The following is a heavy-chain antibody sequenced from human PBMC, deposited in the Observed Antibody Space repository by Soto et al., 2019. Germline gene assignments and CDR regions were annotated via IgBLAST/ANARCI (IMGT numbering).Heavy chain of an antibody. V-gene: IGHV4-59*01. Sequence: SETLSLTCTVSGGSFSSYYWSWIRQPPGKGLEWLGDMNYRGSTNYNSSLKSRVSISLDTSKSQFSLKLISTTAADTAVYYCTSRVKYGWGRRPASYLDSWGQGSPVTVSS. CDR2: MNYRGST. CDR1: GGSFSSYY. D-gene: IGHD3-10*01. CDR3: TSRVKYGWGRRPASYLDS. J-gene: IGHJ4*02.